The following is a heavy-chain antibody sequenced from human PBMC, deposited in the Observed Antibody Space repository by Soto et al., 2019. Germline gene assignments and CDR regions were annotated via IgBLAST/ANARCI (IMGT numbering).Heavy chain of an antibody. D-gene: IGHD3-10*01. CDR3: ARDHYYGSGSLMRLDY. J-gene: IGHJ4*02. V-gene: IGHV1-3*01. Sequence: KFQGRVTITRDTSASTAYMELSSLRSEDTAVYYCARDHYYGSGSLMRLDYWGQGTLVTVSS.